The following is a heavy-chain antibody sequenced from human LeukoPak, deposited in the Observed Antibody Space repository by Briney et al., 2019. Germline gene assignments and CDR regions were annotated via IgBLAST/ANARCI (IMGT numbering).Heavy chain of an antibody. J-gene: IGHJ4*02. Sequence: GGSPRLSCAASGFTFSSYWKSWVRQAPGKGLEWVANIKQDGSEKYYVDSVKGRFTISRDNAKNSLYLQMNSLRAEDTAVYYCARDSRGAFDYWGQGTLVTVSS. CDR3: ARDSRGAFDY. CDR1: GFTFSSYW. D-gene: IGHD3-10*01. CDR2: IKQDGSEK. V-gene: IGHV3-7*01.